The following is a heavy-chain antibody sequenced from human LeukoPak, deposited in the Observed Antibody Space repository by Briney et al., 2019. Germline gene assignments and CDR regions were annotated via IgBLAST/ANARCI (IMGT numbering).Heavy chain of an antibody. CDR1: GFTFSSYA. V-gene: IGHV3-30-3*01. CDR3: ARAPRHGYMDV. CDR2: ISYDGSNK. J-gene: IGHJ6*03. Sequence: GGSLRLSCAASGFTFSSYAMHWVRQAPGKGLEWVAVISYDGSNKYYADSVKGRFTISRDNSKNTLYLQMNSLRAEDTAVYYCARAPRHGYMDVWGKGTTVTVSS.